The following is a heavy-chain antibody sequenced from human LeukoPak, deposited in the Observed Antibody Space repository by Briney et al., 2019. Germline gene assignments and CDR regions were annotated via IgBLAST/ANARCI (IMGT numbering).Heavy chain of an antibody. V-gene: IGHV1-8*01. CDR2: INPNSLIP. CDR1: GYTLSDYD. D-gene: IGHD1-26*01. Sequence: GASVKVSCKASGYTLSDYDINWVRQATGQGLEYMGWINPNSLIPGYAQKFQGRVTLTMDTSINTAYMELSGLTSDDTAVYYCARDPVLAATQKPPLDYWGQGTLVTVSS. J-gene: IGHJ4*02. CDR3: ARDPVLAATQKPPLDY.